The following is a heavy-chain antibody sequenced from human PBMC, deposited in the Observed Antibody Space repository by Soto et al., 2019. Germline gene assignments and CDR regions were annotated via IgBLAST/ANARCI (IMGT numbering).Heavy chain of an antibody. V-gene: IGHV3-30*18. CDR1: GFTFSSYG. Sequence: QVQLVESGGGVVQPGRSLRLSCAASGFTFSSYGMHWVRQAPGKGLEWVAVISYDGSNKYYADSVKGRFTISRDNSKNTLYLQMISLRAEDTAVYYCAKDQGRYYDSSGYRHYGMDVWGQGTTVTVSS. CDR2: ISYDGSNK. D-gene: IGHD3-22*01. J-gene: IGHJ6*02. CDR3: AKDQGRYYDSSGYRHYGMDV.